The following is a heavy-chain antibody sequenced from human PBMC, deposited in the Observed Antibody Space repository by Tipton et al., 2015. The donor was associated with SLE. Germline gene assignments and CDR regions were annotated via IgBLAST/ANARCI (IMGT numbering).Heavy chain of an antibody. CDR2: ISSSGSTI. J-gene: IGHJ3*02. CDR3: ARVQFLGDAFDI. D-gene: IGHD5-24*01. V-gene: IGHV3-48*03. CDR1: GFTFSSYE. Sequence: SLRLSCAASGFTFSSYEMNWVRQAPGKGLEWVSYISSSGSTIYYADSVKGRFTISRDNAKNSLYLQMNSLRAEDTAVYYCARVQFLGDAFDIWGQGTMVTVSS.